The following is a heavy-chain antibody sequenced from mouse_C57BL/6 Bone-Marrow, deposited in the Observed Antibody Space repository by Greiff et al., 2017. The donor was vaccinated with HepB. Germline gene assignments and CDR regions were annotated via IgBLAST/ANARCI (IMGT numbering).Heavy chain of an antibody. CDR3: ARCSITTVVAPAY. J-gene: IGHJ3*01. V-gene: IGHV1-64*01. D-gene: IGHD1-1*01. CDR2: IHPNSGST. CDR1: GYTFTSYW. Sequence: QVQLQQPGAELVKPGASVKLSCKASGYTFTSYWMHWVKQRPGQGLEWIGMIHPNSGSTNYNEKFKSKATLTVDKSSSTAYMQLSSLTSEDSAVYYCARCSITTVVAPAYWGQGTLVTVSA.